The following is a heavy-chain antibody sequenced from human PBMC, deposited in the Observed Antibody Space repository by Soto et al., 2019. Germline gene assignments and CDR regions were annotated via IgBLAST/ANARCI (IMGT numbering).Heavy chain of an antibody. CDR2: ITASGGST. V-gene: IGHV3-23*01. CDR1: GFPFSSYA. CDR3: VRDGEGTAPYDL. D-gene: IGHD1-1*01. J-gene: IGHJ4*02. Sequence: PGGSLRLSCAASGFPFSSYAMSWVRQAPGKGLEWVSAITASGGSTYYVDSVKGRFTISRDNSKSTLYLQMNSLRAEDTAVYHCVRDGEGTAPYDLWGQGTLVTVSS.